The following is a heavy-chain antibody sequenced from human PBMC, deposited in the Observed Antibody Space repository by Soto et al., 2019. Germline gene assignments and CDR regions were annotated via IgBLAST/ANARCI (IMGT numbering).Heavy chain of an antibody. CDR3: VRDPRVVRYCDWLFYFDY. D-gene: IGHD3-9*01. CDR2: ISYDGSNK. Sequence: GRSLSLSCAVSGFTLSSYALHWVRHAPSKGLGWVAVISYDGSNKYYADSVTGGFTICRDNSKNTLYLQMNSLRAEDTAVYYCVRDPRVVRYCDWLFYFDYWGKGTLVTVSS. CDR1: GFTLSSYA. V-gene: IGHV3-30-3*01. J-gene: IGHJ4*02.